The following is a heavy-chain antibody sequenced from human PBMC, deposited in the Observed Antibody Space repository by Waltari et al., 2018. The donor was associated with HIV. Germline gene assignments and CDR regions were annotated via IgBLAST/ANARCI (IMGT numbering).Heavy chain of an antibody. D-gene: IGHD1-7*01. J-gene: IGHJ4*02. V-gene: IGHV6-1*01. CDR2: TYYRSKWNN. CDR3: ARDLHGNYYFDN. Sequence: QLQLQQSGPGLVKPSQTLSLTCAISGDSVSSNSAIWNWIRQSPSRGLEWLGRTYYRSKWNNDYAVSVKSRITISPETSRNQFSLQLNSVTPEDTAVYFCARDLHGNYYFDNWGQGTLVTVSS. CDR1: GDSVSSNSAI.